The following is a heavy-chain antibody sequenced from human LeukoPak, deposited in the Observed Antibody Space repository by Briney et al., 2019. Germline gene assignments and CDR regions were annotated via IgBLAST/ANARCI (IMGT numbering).Heavy chain of an antibody. CDR2: ISSSGST. V-gene: IGHV4-61*02. D-gene: IGHD6-19*01. CDR3: ARGYSSGWVPAEYYYYYMDV. Sequence: SETLSLTCTVSGDSISSGDYYWSWIRQPAGKGLEWIGRISSSGSTNYNPSLKSRVTISVDTSKNQFSLKLSSVTAADTAVYYCARGYSSGWVPAEYYYYYMDVWGKGTTVTISS. J-gene: IGHJ6*03. CDR1: GDSISSGDYY.